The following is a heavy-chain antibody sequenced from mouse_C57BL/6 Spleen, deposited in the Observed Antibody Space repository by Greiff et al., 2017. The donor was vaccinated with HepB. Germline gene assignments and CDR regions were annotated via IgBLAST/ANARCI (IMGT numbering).Heavy chain of an antibody. Sequence: EVQLQQSGAELVKPGASVKLSCTASGFNIKDYYMPWVKQRTEQGLEWIGRIDSEDGETKYAPKFQGKATMTADTSSNTAYLQLSSRTSEDTAVYYCAPYGSDGAWFAYRGQGTLVTVSA. V-gene: IGHV14-2*01. CDR2: IDSEDGET. D-gene: IGHD2-2*01. CDR3: APYGSDGAWFAY. J-gene: IGHJ3*01. CDR1: GFNIKDYY.